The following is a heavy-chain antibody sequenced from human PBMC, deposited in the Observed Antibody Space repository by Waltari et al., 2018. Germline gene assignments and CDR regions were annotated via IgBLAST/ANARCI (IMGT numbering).Heavy chain of an antibody. V-gene: IGHV3-7*01. D-gene: IGHD4-17*01. J-gene: IGHJ4*02. CDR1: GFPFIDYW. CDR2: IKKDASPK. Sequence: EVPVVESGGDLVQPGGSLRLSCAASGFPFIDYWLVWVRQAPGKGLEWVAKIKKDASPKSYVDSVKGRFTISRDNAKNSMYLEMNSLTAEDTAVYYCARHGDFCFDYWGQGILVTVSS. CDR3: ARHGDFCFDY.